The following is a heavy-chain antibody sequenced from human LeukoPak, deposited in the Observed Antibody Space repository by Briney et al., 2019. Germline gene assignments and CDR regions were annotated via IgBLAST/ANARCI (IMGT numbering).Heavy chain of an antibody. V-gene: IGHV1-18*04. Sequence: ASVKVSCKASGYTFTSYGISWVRQARGQGPEWMGWISAYNGNTNYAQKLQGRVTMTTDTSTSTAYMELRSLRSDDTAVYYCAREVRDYDILTGYYHYYYYGMDVWGQGTTVTVSS. CDR1: GYTFTSYG. CDR3: AREVRDYDILTGYYHYYYYGMDV. CDR2: ISAYNGNT. J-gene: IGHJ6*02. D-gene: IGHD3-9*01.